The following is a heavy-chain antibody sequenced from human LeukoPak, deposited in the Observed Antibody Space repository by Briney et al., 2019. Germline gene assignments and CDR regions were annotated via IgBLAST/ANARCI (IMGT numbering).Heavy chain of an antibody. V-gene: IGHV3-23*01. J-gene: IGHJ4*02. D-gene: IGHD2-15*01. CDR2: FSGGVTTT. CDR3: AKASRATCSGAFCYYFDS. CDR1: GFTFSSYA. Sequence: GGSLRLSCAASGFTFSSYAMSWVRLAPGGGREWVSSFSGGVTTTWHADSVKGRFPISRDNSKNTVYLQMNSLRAGDTAVYYCAKASRATCSGAFCYYFDSWGPGTLVTVSS.